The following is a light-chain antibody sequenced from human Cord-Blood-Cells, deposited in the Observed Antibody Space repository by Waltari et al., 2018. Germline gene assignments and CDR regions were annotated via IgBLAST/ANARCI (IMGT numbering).Light chain of an antibody. CDR2: DVG. CDR1: SRDVGGYTY. CDR3: SSYTSSSTYV. Sequence: QSALTQPASVSGSPGQSITISCTGTSRDVGGYTYYSWYQQHPGKAPELMIYDVGNRPSWVSNRFSGSKSGNTASLTISGLQAEDEADYYCSSYTSSSTYVFGTGTKVTVL. J-gene: IGLJ1*01. V-gene: IGLV2-14*01.